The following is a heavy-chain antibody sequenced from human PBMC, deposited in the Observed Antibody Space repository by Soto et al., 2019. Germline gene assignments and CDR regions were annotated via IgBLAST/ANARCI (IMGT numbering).Heavy chain of an antibody. Sequence: PGESLKISCTGFGYTFTTFWISWVRQMPGKGLEWMGRVDPRDSSVNYNPSFQGRVTISVDKSISTAYLQWGSLKASDTAMYYCARLFCSTSTCDSWFDPWGQGPLVTVSS. J-gene: IGHJ5*02. D-gene: IGHD2-2*01. CDR3: ARLFCSTSTCDSWFDP. CDR1: GYTFTTFW. CDR2: VDPRDSSV. V-gene: IGHV5-10-1*01.